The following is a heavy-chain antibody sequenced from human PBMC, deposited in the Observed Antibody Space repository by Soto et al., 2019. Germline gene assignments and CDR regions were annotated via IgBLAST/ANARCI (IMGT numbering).Heavy chain of an antibody. CDR3: ARGLGPPKRGWFDP. J-gene: IGHJ5*02. CDR2: INHSGST. CDR1: GGSFSGYY. Sequence: SETLSLTCAVYGGSFSGYYWSWIRQPPGKGLEWIGEINHSGSTNYNPSLKSRVTIPVDTSKNQFSLKLSSVTAADTAVYYCARGLGPPKRGWFDPCGQGTLVTVSS. V-gene: IGHV4-34*01.